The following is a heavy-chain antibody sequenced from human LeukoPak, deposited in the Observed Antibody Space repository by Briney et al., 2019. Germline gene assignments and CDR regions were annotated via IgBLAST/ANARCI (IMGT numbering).Heavy chain of an antibody. D-gene: IGHD3-9*01. CDR2: ISGSGGST. Sequence: GGSLRLSCAASGFTFSSYAMSWVRQAPGKGLEWVSAISGSGGSTYYADSVKGRFTISRDNSKNTLYLQITILRAEDTAVYYCAKDYDILTGYPNYFDYWGQGTLVTVSS. V-gene: IGHV3-23*01. J-gene: IGHJ4*02. CDR1: GFTFSSYA. CDR3: AKDYDILTGYPNYFDY.